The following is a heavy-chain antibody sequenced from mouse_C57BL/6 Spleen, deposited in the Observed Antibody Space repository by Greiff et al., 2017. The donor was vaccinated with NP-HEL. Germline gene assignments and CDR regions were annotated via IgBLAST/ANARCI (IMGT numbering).Heavy chain of an antibody. J-gene: IGHJ1*03. Sequence: VQLQQSGAELVRPGTSVKLSCKASGYTFTSYWMHWVKQRPGQGLAWIGVIDPSDSYTNYNQKFKGKATLTVDTSSSTAYMQLSSLTSDDSAVYYCARRSGRVWYFDVWGTGTTVTVSS. V-gene: IGHV1-59*01. D-gene: IGHD3-1*01. CDR3: ARRSGRVWYFDV. CDR2: IDPSDSYT. CDR1: GYTFTSYW.